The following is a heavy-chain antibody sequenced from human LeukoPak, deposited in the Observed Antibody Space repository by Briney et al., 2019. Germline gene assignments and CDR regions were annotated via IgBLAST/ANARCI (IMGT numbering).Heavy chain of an antibody. CDR3: ARDRVAAAGKSWFDP. V-gene: IGHV3-7*03. J-gene: IGHJ5*02. CDR2: IRQDGSVQ. CDR1: GFTFSSYW. Sequence: GGSLRLSCAASGFTFSSYWMSWVRQAPGKGLEWVANIRQDGSVQNYVDSVKGRFTISRDNPKNSVYLQMSSLRAEDTAVYYCARDRVAAAGKSWFDPWGQGTLVTVSS. D-gene: IGHD6-13*01.